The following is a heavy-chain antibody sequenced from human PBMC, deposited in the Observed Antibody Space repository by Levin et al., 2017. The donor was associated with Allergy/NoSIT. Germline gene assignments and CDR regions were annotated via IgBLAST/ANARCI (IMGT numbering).Heavy chain of an antibody. Sequence: SQTLSLTCTVSGGSISSYYWSWIRQPPGKGLEWIGYIYYSGSTNYNPSLKSRVTISIDTSKTQFSLNLSSVAAADTAVYYCARGNYDFRSGYPRWFDPWGQGTLVTVSS. D-gene: IGHD3-3*01. CDR1: GGSISSYY. V-gene: IGHV4-59*08. CDR2: IYYSGST. J-gene: IGHJ5*02. CDR3: ARGNYDFRSGYPRWFDP.